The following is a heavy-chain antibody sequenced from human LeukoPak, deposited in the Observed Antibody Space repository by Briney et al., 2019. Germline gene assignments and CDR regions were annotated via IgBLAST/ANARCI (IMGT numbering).Heavy chain of an antibody. D-gene: IGHD4-23*01. CDR3: ARVGGAPGYYFDY. V-gene: IGHV1-69*05. Sequence: SVKVSCKASGGTFSSYAISWVRQAPGQGLEWMGWIIPIFGTANYAQKFQGRVTITTDESTSTAYMELSSLRSEDTAVYYCARVGGAPGYYFDYWGQGTLVTVSS. CDR2: IIPIFGTA. CDR1: GGTFSSYA. J-gene: IGHJ4*02.